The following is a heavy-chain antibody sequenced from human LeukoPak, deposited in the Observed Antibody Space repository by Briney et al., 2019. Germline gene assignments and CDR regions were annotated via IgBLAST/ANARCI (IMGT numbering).Heavy chain of an antibody. CDR1: GFTFSSYG. V-gene: IGHV3-33*01. D-gene: IGHD6-13*01. CDR3: ARVRIAAAAPYFDY. Sequence: GGSLRLSCAASGFTFSSYGMHWVRQAPGKGLEWVAVIWYDGSNKYYADSVKGRFTISRDNSKNTVYLQMGSLRAEDMAVYYCARVRIAAAAPYFDYWGQGTLVTVAS. J-gene: IGHJ4*02. CDR2: IWYDGSNK.